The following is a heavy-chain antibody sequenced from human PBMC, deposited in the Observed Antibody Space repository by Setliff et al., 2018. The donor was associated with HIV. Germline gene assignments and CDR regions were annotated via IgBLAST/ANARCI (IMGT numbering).Heavy chain of an antibody. CDR2: INTNTGNP. J-gene: IGHJ4*02. D-gene: IGHD5-18*01. CDR3: ARAREDTALDSY. Sequence: ASVKVSCKASGNTLRNNAIGWVRQAPGQGLELMGWINTNTGNPTYAQGFTGRFVFSLDTSVSTAYLQISSLKAEDTAVYYCARAREDTALDSYWGQGTLVTVSS. CDR1: GNTLRNNA. V-gene: IGHV7-4-1*02.